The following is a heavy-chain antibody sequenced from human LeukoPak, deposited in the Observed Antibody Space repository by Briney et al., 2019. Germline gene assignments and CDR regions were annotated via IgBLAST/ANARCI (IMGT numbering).Heavy chain of an antibody. CDR2: ISGSGGST. J-gene: IGHJ4*02. CDR3: AKEVPPYDFWSGYTPDY. D-gene: IGHD3-3*01. Sequence: GGSLRLSCAASGFTFSSYAMSWVRQAPGKGLEWVSSISGSGGSTYYADSVKGLFTISRDNSKNTLYLQMNSLRAEDTAVYYCAKEVPPYDFWSGYTPDYWGQGTLVTVSS. V-gene: IGHV3-23*01. CDR1: GFTFSSYA.